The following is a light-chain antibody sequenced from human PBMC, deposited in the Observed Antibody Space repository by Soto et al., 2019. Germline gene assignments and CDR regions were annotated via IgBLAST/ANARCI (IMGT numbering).Light chain of an antibody. CDR3: QSYDNMLTAVV. V-gene: IGLV1-40*01. CDR2: GNT. Sequence: QSVLTQPPSVSGAPGQRVTISCTGNSTNLGAGYEVHWYQHVPGTAPTLLISGNTNRPSGVPDRFSGSTSGTSASLAISGLQAADEAYYYCQSYDNMLTAVVFGGGTKLTVL. CDR1: STNLGAGYE. J-gene: IGLJ2*01.